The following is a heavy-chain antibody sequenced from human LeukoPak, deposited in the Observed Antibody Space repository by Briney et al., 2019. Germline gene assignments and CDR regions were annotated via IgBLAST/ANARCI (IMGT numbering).Heavy chain of an antibody. J-gene: IGHJ3*02. CDR3: ARLQGRYSYGYDAFDI. D-gene: IGHD5-18*01. CDR1: GFTFSSYE. V-gene: IGHV3-21*01. Sequence: GGSLRLSCAASGFTFSSYEMNWVRQAPGKGLEWVSIISSSGSYIYYADSVKGRFTISRDNAKNSLYLQMYSLRAEDTAVYYCARLQGRYSYGYDAFDIWGQGTMVTVSS. CDR2: ISSSGSYI.